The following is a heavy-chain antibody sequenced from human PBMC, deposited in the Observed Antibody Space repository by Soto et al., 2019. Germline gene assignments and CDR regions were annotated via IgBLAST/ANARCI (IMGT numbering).Heavy chain of an antibody. CDR3: ATQYYHGSGVNYYFYGMDV. Sequence: PGESLKISCKGSGFIFTNYWIGWVRQMPGKVLEWMGIIYPADSNVRYSPSFRGQVTISVDKSISTAYLQWASLKASDTAIYYCATQYYHGSGVNYYFYGMDVLGQGXTVTVSS. CDR1: GFIFTNYW. D-gene: IGHD3-10*01. V-gene: IGHV5-51*01. J-gene: IGHJ6*02. CDR2: IYPADSNV.